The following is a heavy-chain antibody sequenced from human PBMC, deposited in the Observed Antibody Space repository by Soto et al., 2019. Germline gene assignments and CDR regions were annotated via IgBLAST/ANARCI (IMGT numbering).Heavy chain of an antibody. J-gene: IGHJ6*02. D-gene: IGHD5-18*01. CDR2: IYYSGST. CDR3: AREYSYGHYYYGMDV. CDR1: GGSISSSSYY. Sequence: PSETLSLTCTVSGGSISSSSYYWGWIRQPPGKGLEWIGSIYYSGSTYYNPSLKSRVTISVDTSKNQFSLKLSSVTAADTAVYYCAREYSYGHYYYGMDVWGQGTTVNVSS. V-gene: IGHV4-39*02.